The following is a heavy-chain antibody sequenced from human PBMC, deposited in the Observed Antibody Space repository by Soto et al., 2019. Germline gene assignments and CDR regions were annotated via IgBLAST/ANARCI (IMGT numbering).Heavy chain of an antibody. CDR2: MNPNSGNT. J-gene: IGHJ4*02. Sequence: QVQLVQSGAEVKKPGASVKVSCRASGYTFTSYDINWVRQATGQGLEWMGWMNPNSGNTGYAQKFQGRVTMTRNTSISTAYMELSSLRSEDTALYYCGRGYSSSWYRLGDWGQGTLVPVSS. D-gene: IGHD6-13*01. V-gene: IGHV1-8*02. CDR3: GRGYSSSWYRLGD. CDR1: GYTFTSYD.